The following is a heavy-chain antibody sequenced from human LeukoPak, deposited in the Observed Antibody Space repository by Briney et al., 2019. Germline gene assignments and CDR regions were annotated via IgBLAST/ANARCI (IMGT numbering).Heavy chain of an antibody. CDR1: GGSISSYY. J-gene: IGHJ4*02. D-gene: IGHD4-11*01. Sequence: PSETLSLTCTVSGGSISSYYWSWIRQPPGKGLEWIGYIYYSGSTNYNPSLKSRITISVDTSKNQFSLKLSSVTAADTAVYYCARGATVTREIDYWGQGTLVTVSS. V-gene: IGHV4-59*01. CDR2: IYYSGST. CDR3: ARGATVTREIDY.